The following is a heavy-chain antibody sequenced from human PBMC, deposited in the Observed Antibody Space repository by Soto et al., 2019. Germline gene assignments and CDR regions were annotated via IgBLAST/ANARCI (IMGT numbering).Heavy chain of an antibody. CDR2: MSFDGSKA. CDR3: ARGPPGVVPGAIGSGGMDV. D-gene: IGHD2-2*01. Sequence: QVQLVESGGGVVQPGRSLSLSGAASGFTLSSYAVHWVRQAPGKGLEWVAVMSFDGSKASHADSVKGRFTISRDNSKNTVSLQMNSLRVEDSAVYYCARGPPGVVPGAIGSGGMDVWGQGTTVTVSS. V-gene: IGHV3-30*04. J-gene: IGHJ6*02. CDR1: GFTLSSYA.